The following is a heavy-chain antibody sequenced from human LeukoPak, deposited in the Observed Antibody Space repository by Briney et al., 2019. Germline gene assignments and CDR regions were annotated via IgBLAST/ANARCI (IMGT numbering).Heavy chain of an antibody. CDR1: GFTFSGYW. CDR3: AREGFDWNSRAFDP. V-gene: IGHV3-7*01. J-gene: IGHJ5*02. Sequence: GGSLRLSCAASGFTFSGYWMSWVRRAPGKGLEWVANIKQDGSEKYYVDSVKGRFTISRDNAKNSLYLQMNSLRAEDTAVYYCAREGFDWNSRAFDPWGEGTLVTVSS. D-gene: IGHD1-7*01. CDR2: IKQDGSEK.